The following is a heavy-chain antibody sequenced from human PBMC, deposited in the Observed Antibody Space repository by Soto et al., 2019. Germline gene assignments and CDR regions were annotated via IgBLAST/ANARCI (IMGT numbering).Heavy chain of an antibody. CDR2: ISSSGSTI. J-gene: IGHJ6*02. Sequence: GGSLRLSCAASGFTFSSYEMNWVRQAPGKGLEWVSYISSSGSTIYYADSVKGRFTISRDNAKNSLYLQMNSLRAEDTAVYYCAAYRSGGSCYSVYYYYGMDVWGQGTTVTVSS. D-gene: IGHD2-15*01. CDR1: GFTFSSYE. CDR3: AAYRSGGSCYSVYYYYGMDV. V-gene: IGHV3-48*03.